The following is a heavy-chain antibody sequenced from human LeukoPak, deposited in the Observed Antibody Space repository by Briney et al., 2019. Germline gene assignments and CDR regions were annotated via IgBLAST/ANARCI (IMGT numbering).Heavy chain of an antibody. CDR3: ARTTSFTASGYDY. D-gene: IGHD6-25*01. Sequence: ASVKVSCKASGYTFTNYHINWVRQATGQGLEWMGWMNPNNGDSGYAQKFQGRVTITRDTSISTYYMELRSLRSDDTAVYLCARTTSFTASGYDYWGQGALVTVSS. J-gene: IGHJ4*02. CDR1: GYTFTNYH. CDR2: MNPNNGDS. V-gene: IGHV1-8*03.